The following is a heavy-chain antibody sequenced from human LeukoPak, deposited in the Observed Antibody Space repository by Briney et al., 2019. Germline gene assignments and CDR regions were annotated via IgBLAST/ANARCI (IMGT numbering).Heavy chain of an antibody. CDR1: GFTFTTYA. Sequence: GGSLRLSCAASGFTFTTYAIHWVRQAPGKGLEWVAVISYDGGKQFYADSVKGRFTISRDNSRNTLFLQMNSLRVEDTAIYYCAWGRSGSWPAEAYDIWGQGTKVTVSS. CDR3: AWGRSGSWPAEAYDI. CDR2: ISYDGGKQ. D-gene: IGHD6-13*01. V-gene: IGHV3-30*04. J-gene: IGHJ3*02.